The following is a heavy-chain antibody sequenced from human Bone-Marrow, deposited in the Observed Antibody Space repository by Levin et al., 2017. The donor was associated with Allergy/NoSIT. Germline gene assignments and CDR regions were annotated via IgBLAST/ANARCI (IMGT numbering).Heavy chain of an antibody. CDR2: NYWNDDK. V-gene: IGHV2-5*01. D-gene: IGHD3-22*01. J-gene: IGHJ4*02. CDR3: AHSSYDSRGYYYFDY. CDR1: GFSLSSSGVG. Sequence: SGPTLVKPTQTLTLTCTFSGFSLSSSGVGVGWIRQPPGKALEWLAFNYWNDDKRYSPSLKSRLTITKDTSKNQVVLTMTNMDPGDTATYYCAHSSYDSRGYYYFDYWGQGTLVTVSS.